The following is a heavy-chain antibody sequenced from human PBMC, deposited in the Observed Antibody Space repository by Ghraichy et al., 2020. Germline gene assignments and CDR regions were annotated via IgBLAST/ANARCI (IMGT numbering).Heavy chain of an antibody. CDR3: ARQTTDYGLDV. J-gene: IGHJ6*02. Sequence: SQTHSLTCTVSGGSISSTNYYWGWIRQPPGKGLAWIGSIYFTGSPYYSPSLQSRLTISVDTSKNQFSLKLTSVTAADTAVYYCARQTTDYGLDVWGQGTTVTVSS. CDR2: IYFTGSP. V-gene: IGHV4-39*01. D-gene: IGHD4-11*01. CDR1: GGSISSTNYY.